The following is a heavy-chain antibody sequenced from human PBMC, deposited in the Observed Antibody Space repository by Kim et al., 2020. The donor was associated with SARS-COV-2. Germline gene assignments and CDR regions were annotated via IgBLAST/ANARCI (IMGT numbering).Heavy chain of an antibody. CDR2: ISSSSGYI. J-gene: IGHJ4*02. V-gene: IGHV3-21*01. Sequence: GGSLRLSCAASGFTFRSYNMNWVRQAPGKGLEWVSSISSSSGYIYYADSVKGRFTISRDNAKNSLYLQMNSLRAEDTAVYYCARESTYSSSWYNWGQGTLVTVSS. CDR3: ARESTYSSSWYN. CDR1: GFTFRSYN. D-gene: IGHD6-13*01.